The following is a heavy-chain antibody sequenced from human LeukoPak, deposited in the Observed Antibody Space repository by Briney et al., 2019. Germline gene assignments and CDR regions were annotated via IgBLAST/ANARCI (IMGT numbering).Heavy chain of an antibody. CDR1: GGSISSGGYS. V-gene: IGHV4-30-2*01. CDR3: AGAPTSGVATSFDY. CDR2: IYRSGST. D-gene: IGHD5-12*01. J-gene: IGHJ4*02. Sequence: PSQTLSLTCAVSGGSISSGGYSWSWIRQPPGQGLEWIGYIYRSGSTYYNPSPKSRVTISVDRSKNQFSLKLSSVTAADTAVYYCAGAPTSGVATSFDYWGQGTLVTVSS.